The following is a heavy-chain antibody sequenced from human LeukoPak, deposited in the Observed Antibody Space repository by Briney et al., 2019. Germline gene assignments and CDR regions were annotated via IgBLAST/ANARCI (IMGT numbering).Heavy chain of an antibody. CDR2: IYSGGST. J-gene: IGHJ4*02. CDR3: ASLGSYYDYVWGSYRSFDY. Sequence: GGSLRLSCAASGFTVSSNYMSWVRQAPGKGLEWVSVIYSGGSTYYADSVKSRFTISRDNSKNTLYLQMNSLRAEDTAVYYCASLGSYYDYVWGSYRSFDYWGQGTLVTVSS. D-gene: IGHD3-16*02. CDR1: GFTVSSNY. V-gene: IGHV3-53*01.